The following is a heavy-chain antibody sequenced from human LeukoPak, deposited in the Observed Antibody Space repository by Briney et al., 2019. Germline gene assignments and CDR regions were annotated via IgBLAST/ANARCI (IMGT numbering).Heavy chain of an antibody. D-gene: IGHD2-21*02. CDR3: ARDEETGFDP. CDR1: GGSISSYY. J-gene: IGHJ5*02. V-gene: IGHV4-59*01. Sequence: SETLSLTCTVSGGSISSYYWSWIRQPPGKGLEWIGYIYYSGSTNCNPSLKSRVTISVDTSKNQFSLKLSSVTAADTAVYYCARDEETGFDPWGQGTLVTVSS. CDR2: IYYSGST.